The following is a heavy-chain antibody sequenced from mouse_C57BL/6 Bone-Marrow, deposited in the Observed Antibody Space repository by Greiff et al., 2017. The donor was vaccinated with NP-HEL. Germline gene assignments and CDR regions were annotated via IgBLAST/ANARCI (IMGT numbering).Heavy chain of an antibody. V-gene: IGHV12-3*01. D-gene: IGHD3-2*02. J-gene: IGHJ2*01. CDR2: ITHSGET. Sequence: VKLVESGPGLVKPSQSLFLTCSITGFPITSGYYWIWIRQPPGKPLEWMGYITHSGETFYNPSLQSPISITRETSKNQSFLQLNSVTTEDTAMYYCAGDSSGYGDFDYWGQGTTLTVSS. CDR1: GFPITSGYY. CDR3: AGDSSGYGDFDY.